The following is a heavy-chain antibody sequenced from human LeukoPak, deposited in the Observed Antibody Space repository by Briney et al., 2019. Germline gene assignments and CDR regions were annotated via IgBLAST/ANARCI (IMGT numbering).Heavy chain of an antibody. J-gene: IGHJ6*02. D-gene: IGHD2-15*01. CDR3: VRGYSFGPYGMDV. Sequence: PGGSLRLSCSASGFPFSSYAMHWVRQAPGKGLEYVSAISDSGGSTYYADSVKGGFTISRDNSKNTLYLQMSSLRAEDTAVYFCVRGYSFGPYGMDVWAKGPRSPSP. V-gene: IGHV3-64D*09. CDR2: ISDSGGST. CDR1: GFPFSSYA.